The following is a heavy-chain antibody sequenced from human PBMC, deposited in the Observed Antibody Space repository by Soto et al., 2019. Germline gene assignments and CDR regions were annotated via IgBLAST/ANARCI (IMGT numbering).Heavy chain of an antibody. Sequence: GASVKVSCKASGYTFTSYGISWVRQAPGQGLEWMGWISAYNGETIYAQKFQGRVTMTEDTSTDTAYMELSSLRSEDTAVYYCATGVVPAAINYYYYMDVWGKGTTVTVSS. CDR1: GYTFTSYG. V-gene: IGHV1-18*01. CDR2: ISAYNGET. D-gene: IGHD2-2*01. J-gene: IGHJ6*03. CDR3: ATGVVPAAINYYYYMDV.